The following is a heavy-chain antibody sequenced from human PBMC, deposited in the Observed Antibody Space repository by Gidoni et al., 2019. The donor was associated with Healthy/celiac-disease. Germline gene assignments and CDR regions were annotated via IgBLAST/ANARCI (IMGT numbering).Heavy chain of an antibody. CDR3: TTYGIVVAPPGLDY. Sequence: EVQLVESGGGLVKPGGSLRLSCAASGFTFSNAWLSWVRQAPGKGLEWVGRIKSKTDGGTTDYAAPVKGRFTISRDDSKNTLYLQMNSLKTEDTAVYYCTTYGIVVAPPGLDYWGQGTLVTVSS. CDR2: IKSKTDGGTT. J-gene: IGHJ4*02. CDR1: GFTFSNAW. V-gene: IGHV3-15*01. D-gene: IGHD3-22*01.